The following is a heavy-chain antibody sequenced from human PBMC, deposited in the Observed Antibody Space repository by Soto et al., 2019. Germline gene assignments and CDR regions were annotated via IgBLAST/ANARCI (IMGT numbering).Heavy chain of an antibody. CDR2: IYYSGST. J-gene: IGHJ5*02. CDR3: ARGYYYDSSGFNWFDP. D-gene: IGHD3-22*01. Sequence: SETLSLTCTVSGGSISSGGYYWSWIRQHPGKGLEWIGYIYYSGSTYYNPSLKSRVTISVDTSKNQFSLKLSSVTAADTAVYYCARGYYYDSSGFNWFDPWGQGTLVTVSS. V-gene: IGHV4-31*03. CDR1: GGSISSGGYY.